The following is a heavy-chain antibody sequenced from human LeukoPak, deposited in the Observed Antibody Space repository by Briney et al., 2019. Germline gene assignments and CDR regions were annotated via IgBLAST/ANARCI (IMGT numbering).Heavy chain of an antibody. CDR1: GGTFSSYA. J-gene: IGHJ6*02. D-gene: IGHD5-24*01. Sequence: ASVKVSCKASGGTFSSYAISWVRQAPGQGLEWMGGIIPIFGTANYAQKFQGRVTITADESTSTACLELSSLTSEDTAVYYCARVVLGRRWLQTSYYYGMDVWGQGTTVTVSS. V-gene: IGHV1-69*01. CDR2: IIPIFGTA. CDR3: ARVVLGRRWLQTSYYYGMDV.